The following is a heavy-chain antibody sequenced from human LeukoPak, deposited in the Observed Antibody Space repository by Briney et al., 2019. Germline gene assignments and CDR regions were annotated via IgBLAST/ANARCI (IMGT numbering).Heavy chain of an antibody. CDR2: IYHSGST. V-gene: IGHV4-38-2*02. CDR1: GCSISSGYY. CDR3: ARDDYGDYRYFDY. D-gene: IGHD4-17*01. J-gene: IGHJ4*02. Sequence: PSETLSLTCAVSGCSISSGYYWGWIRPPPGKGLEWIGSIYHSGSTYYNPSLKSRVTISVDTSKNQFSLKLSSVTAADTAVYYCARDDYGDYRYFDYWGQGTLVTVSS.